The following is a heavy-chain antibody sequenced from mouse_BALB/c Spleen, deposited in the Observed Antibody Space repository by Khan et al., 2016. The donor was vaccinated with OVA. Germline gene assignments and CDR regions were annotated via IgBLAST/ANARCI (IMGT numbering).Heavy chain of an antibody. CDR3: ARGYYRYDGYYAMDY. CDR2: IWGGGGT. V-gene: IGHV2-6-4*01. Sequence: VELVESGPGLVAPSQSLFITYTVSGFSLSRYIINWVRQPPGKGLEWLGMIWGGGGTDYNSTLKSRLSISKDNSKSQVFLKMNSLQTDDTAMYYCARGYYRYDGYYAMDYWGQGTSVTVSS. CDR1: GFSLSRYI. J-gene: IGHJ4*01. D-gene: IGHD2-14*01.